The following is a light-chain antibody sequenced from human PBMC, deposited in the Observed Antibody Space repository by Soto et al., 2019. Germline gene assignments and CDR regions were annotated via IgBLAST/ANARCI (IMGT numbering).Light chain of an antibody. J-gene: IGKJ4*01. CDR1: QGVSRF. V-gene: IGKV3-11*01. CDR3: QQRSSWPLT. CDR2: DAS. Sequence: EIVMTQSPATLSVSPGERATLSCRASQGVSRFLAWYQQKPGQAPRLLIYDASNRATGIPARFSGSGSGTDFTLAISSLEPEDFAVYYCQQRSSWPLTFGGGTKVEIK.